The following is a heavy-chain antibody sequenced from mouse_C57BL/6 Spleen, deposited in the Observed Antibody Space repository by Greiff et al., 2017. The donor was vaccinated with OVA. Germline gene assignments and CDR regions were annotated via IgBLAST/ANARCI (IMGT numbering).Heavy chain of an antibody. CDR2: ISSGSSTI. Sequence: EVKLVESGGCLVKPGGSLKLSCAASGFTFSDYGMHWVRQAPEKGLEWVAYISSGSSTIYYADTVKGRFTISRDNAKNTLFLQMTSLRSEDTAMYYCARDYYGSSYAMDYWGQGTSVTVSS. V-gene: IGHV5-17*01. CDR3: ARDYYGSSYAMDY. J-gene: IGHJ4*01. CDR1: GFTFSDYG. D-gene: IGHD1-1*01.